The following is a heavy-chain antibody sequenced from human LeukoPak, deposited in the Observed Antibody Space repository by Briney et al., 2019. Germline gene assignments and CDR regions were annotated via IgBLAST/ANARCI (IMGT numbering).Heavy chain of an antibody. CDR1: GFTFSDYY. V-gene: IGHV3-72*01. CDR2: IRDKANSYTT. J-gene: IGHJ4*02. Sequence: GGSLRLSCAASGFTFSDYYMDWVRQAPGKGLEWVGRIRDKANSYTTEYAASVKGRFTISRDDSKNSLYLQMNSLKTEDTAVYYCTRVANGIDYWGQGTLVTVSS. CDR3: TRVANGIDY.